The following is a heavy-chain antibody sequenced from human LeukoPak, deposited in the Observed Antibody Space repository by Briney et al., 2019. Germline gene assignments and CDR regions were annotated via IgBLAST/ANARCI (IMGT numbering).Heavy chain of an antibody. CDR2: IYYSGST. CDR3: ARMGYYYYGMDV. J-gene: IGHJ6*02. Sequence: SETLSLTCTVSGGSISSYYWSWIRQPPGKGLEWIGYIYYSGSTIHNPSLKSRVIISVDTSKNQCSLKLRSVTAADTAVYYCARMGYYYYGMDVRGQGTTVTVSS. CDR1: GGSISSYY. V-gene: IGHV4-59*12.